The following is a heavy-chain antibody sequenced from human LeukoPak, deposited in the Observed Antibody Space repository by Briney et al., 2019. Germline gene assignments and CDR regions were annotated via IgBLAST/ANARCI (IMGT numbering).Heavy chain of an antibody. D-gene: IGHD4-11*01. J-gene: IGHJ6*02. Sequence: GGSLRLSCAASGFTFSSYAMSWVRQAPGKGLEWVSAISGSGGSTYYADSVKGRFTISRDNSKNTLYLQMNSPRAEDTAVYYCAKDRPHSNYYYYGMDVWGQGTTVTVSS. CDR2: ISGSGGST. V-gene: IGHV3-23*01. CDR3: AKDRPHSNYYYYGMDV. CDR1: GFTFSSYA.